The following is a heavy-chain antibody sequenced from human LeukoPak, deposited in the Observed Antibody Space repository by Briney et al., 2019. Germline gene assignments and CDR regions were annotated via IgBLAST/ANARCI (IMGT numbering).Heavy chain of an antibody. CDR3: AKNSGYSWQYFFDY. Sequence: SGGSLRLSCAASGFTFSTYPMSWVRQAPGKGLEWVAAISGSGGPTYYADSVKGRFTISRDNSKNTLYLQMNSLRAEDAAVYFCAKNSGYSWQYFFDYWGQGTLVTVSS. J-gene: IGHJ4*02. CDR2: ISGSGGPT. V-gene: IGHV3-23*01. CDR1: GFTFSTYP. D-gene: IGHD6-25*01.